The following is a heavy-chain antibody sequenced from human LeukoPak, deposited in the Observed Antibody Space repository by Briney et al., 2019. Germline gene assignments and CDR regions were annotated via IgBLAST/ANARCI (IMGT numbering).Heavy chain of an antibody. J-gene: IGHJ3*02. CDR3: ATKLRYFDWFHHDAFDI. CDR1: GGSISSSSYY. CDR2: IYYSGST. D-gene: IGHD3-9*01. Sequence: SETLSLTCTVSGGSISSSSYYWGWIRQPPGKGLEWIGSIYYSGSTYYNPSLKSRVTISVDTSKNQFSLKLSSVTAADTAVYYCATKLRYFDWFHHDAFDIWGQGTMVSVSS. V-gene: IGHV4-39*07.